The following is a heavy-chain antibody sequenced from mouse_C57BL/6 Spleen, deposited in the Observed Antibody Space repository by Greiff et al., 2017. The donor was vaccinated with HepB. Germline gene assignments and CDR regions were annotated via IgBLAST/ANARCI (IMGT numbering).Heavy chain of an antibody. Sequence: VQLQQSGPVLVKPGASVKMSCKASGYTFTDYYMNWVKQSHGKSLEWIGVINPYNGGTSYNQKFKGKATLTVDKSSSTAYMELNSLTSEDSAVYYCARRDYYGSSPFDYWGQGTTLTVSS. CDR3: ARRDYYGSSPFDY. V-gene: IGHV1-19*01. CDR1: GYTFTDYY. CDR2: INPYNGGT. D-gene: IGHD1-1*01. J-gene: IGHJ2*01.